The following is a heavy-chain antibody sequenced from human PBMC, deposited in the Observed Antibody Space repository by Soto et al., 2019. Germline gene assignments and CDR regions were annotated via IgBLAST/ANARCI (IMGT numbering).Heavy chain of an antibody. J-gene: IGHJ6*02. CDR1: GGSINSSDYY. D-gene: IGHD6-6*01. CDR3: ARVPSVRRSFYYYGMDV. CDR2: TSNSGST. Sequence: QVQLQESGPGLVKPSQTLSLTCTVSGGSINSSDYYWTWLRQHPGQGLEWFGYTSNSGSTFYNPSLKSRVNMSVATSKNHFSLRLTSVTAADTAVYFCARVPSVRRSFYYYGMDVWGQGTTVTVSS. V-gene: IGHV4-31*03.